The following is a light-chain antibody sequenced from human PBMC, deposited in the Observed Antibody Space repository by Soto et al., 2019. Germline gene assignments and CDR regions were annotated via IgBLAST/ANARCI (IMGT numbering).Light chain of an antibody. CDR3: QQSYSTPQT. Sequence: DIQMTQSPSSLSASVGDRVTITCRASQSISNYLNWYQQTPGKAPKLLIYAASSLQSGVPSRFSGSGSGTDFTLTISSLQPEDFATYYCQQSYSTPQTFGQGTKLEIK. CDR2: AAS. V-gene: IGKV1-39*01. CDR1: QSISNY. J-gene: IGKJ2*01.